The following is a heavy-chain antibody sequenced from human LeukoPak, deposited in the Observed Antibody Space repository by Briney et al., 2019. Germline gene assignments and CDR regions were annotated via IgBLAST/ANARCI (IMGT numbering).Heavy chain of an antibody. D-gene: IGHD3-22*01. V-gene: IGHV3-7*03. Sequence: GGSLRLSCAASGFTFSNYWMSWVRQAPGKGLEWVANLKGDGSSKYYMDSVKGRFTISRDNAKSSLYLQMNTLRAEDTAVYYCATSHDSSGYDWGQGTPVTVSS. CDR3: ATSHDSSGYD. CDR1: GFTFSNYW. CDR2: LKGDGSSK. J-gene: IGHJ4*02.